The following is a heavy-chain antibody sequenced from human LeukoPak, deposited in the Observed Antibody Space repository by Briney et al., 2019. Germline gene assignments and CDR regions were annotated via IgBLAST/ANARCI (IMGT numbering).Heavy chain of an antibody. CDR1: GYTFTGYY. V-gene: IGHV1-2*02. J-gene: IGHJ4*02. CDR3: ARIAEYYDSSGSLDY. Sequence: ASVKVSCKASGYTFTGYYMHWVRQAPGQGLEWMGWINPNSGGTNYAQKFQGRVTMTRDTSIRTAYMELSRLRSDDTAVYYCARIAEYYDSSGSLDYWGQGTLATVSS. CDR2: INPNSGGT. D-gene: IGHD3-22*01.